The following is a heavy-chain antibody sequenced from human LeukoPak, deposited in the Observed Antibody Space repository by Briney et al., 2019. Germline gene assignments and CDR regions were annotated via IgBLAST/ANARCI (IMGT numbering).Heavy chain of an antibody. V-gene: IGHV3-20*04. CDR1: GFSFDDYG. J-gene: IGHJ4*02. D-gene: IGHD6-13*01. CDR3: ARDRLAASGLFDY. CDR2: INWDGCSA. Sequence: GGSLRLSCAASGFSFDDYGMSWVRQAPGKGLEWASGINWDGCSAAYADSVKGRFTISRDNAKNSLYLQMNSLRTEDTAFYYCARDRLAASGLFDYWGQGTLVTVSS.